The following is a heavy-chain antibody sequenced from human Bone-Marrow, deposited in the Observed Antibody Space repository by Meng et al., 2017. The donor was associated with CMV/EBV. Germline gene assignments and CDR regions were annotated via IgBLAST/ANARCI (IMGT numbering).Heavy chain of an antibody. CDR1: GYTFTGYY. CDR2: INPNSGGT. V-gene: IGHV1-2*02. J-gene: IGHJ4*02. D-gene: IGHD3-10*01. CDR3: ARNRITMVRGVIIHFDY. Sequence: ASVKVSCKASGYTFTGYYMHWVRQAPGQGLEWMGWINPNSGGTNYAQKFQGRVTMTRDTSISTAYMELSRLRSDDTAVYYCARNRITMVRGVIIHFDYWGQGTLATVSS.